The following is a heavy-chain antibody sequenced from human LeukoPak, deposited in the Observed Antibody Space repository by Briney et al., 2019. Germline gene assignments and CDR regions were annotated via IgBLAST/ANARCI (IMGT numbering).Heavy chain of an antibody. V-gene: IGHV1-69*01. CDR1: GCTFSSYA. CDR3: ARGPHGYSRYDALDY. CDR2: IIPVCCTA. Sequence: ASVKVSCKASGCTFSSYAISWVRQAPGQGLEWMGGIIPVCCTANYAQKFQGRVTITADESTSKAYIEMSSLRTEDTAVYYCARGPHGYSRYDALDYWGQGTLVTVSS. J-gene: IGHJ4*02. D-gene: IGHD5-12*01.